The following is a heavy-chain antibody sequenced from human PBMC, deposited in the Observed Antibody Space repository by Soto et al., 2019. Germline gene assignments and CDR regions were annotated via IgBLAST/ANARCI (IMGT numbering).Heavy chain of an antibody. CDR3: AREGGSGSPDWYFNV. D-gene: IGHD1-26*01. V-gene: IGHV1-18*01. CDR1: CYTLSSYG. CDR2: ISGYNGNT. J-gene: IGHJ2*01. Sequence: ASVEVSFKASCYTLSSYGISWGRQAPGQGFEWMGWISGYNGNTNLAQKFQGRVTITADKSTSTAYMELRSLRSDDTAVYYCAREGGSGSPDWYFNVWGRGTLVTVSS.